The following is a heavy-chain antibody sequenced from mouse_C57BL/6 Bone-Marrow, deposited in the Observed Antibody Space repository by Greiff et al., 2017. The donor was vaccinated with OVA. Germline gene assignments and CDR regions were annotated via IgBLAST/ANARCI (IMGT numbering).Heavy chain of an antibody. V-gene: IGHV1-81*01. Sequence: QVQLQQSGAELARPGASVKLSCKASGYTFTSYGISWVKQRTGQGLEWIGEIYPRSGNTYYNEKFKGKATLTADKSSSTAYMELRSLTSEDSAVYFCARSGYGSRAWFAYWGQGTLVTVAA. CDR3: ARSGYGSRAWFAY. J-gene: IGHJ3*01. CDR2: IYPRSGNT. D-gene: IGHD1-1*01. CDR1: GYTFTSYG.